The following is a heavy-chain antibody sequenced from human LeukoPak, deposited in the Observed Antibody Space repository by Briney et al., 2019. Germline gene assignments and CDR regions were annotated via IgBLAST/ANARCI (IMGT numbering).Heavy chain of an antibody. J-gene: IGHJ6*03. CDR3: AKWGSGSITLKSYYYYYYMDV. D-gene: IGHD3-16*01. Sequence: AGGSLRLSCAASGFTFSKYGMNCVRQALGKGLEWVSSISTSSSYIYYADSVKGRFTISRDNSKNTLYLQMNSLRAEDTAVYYCAKWGSGSITLKSYYYYYYMDVWGKGTTVAISS. CDR2: ISTSSSYI. CDR1: GFTFSKYG. V-gene: IGHV3-21*01.